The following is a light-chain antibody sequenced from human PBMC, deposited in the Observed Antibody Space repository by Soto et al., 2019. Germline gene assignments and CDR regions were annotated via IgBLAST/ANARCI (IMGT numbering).Light chain of an antibody. V-gene: IGKV3-20*01. CDR2: EAS. CDR3: QQYVSSPFT. J-gene: IGKJ2*01. CDR1: QSVRGNY. Sequence: FVLTQSPGTLSLSPGERATFSCRASQSVRGNYIAWYQQKPGQAPRVLIFEASKMSTGTPDRFSGSGSGTDFTLTSGRLEPEDFAVFYCQQYVSSPFTFGQGTRLEI.